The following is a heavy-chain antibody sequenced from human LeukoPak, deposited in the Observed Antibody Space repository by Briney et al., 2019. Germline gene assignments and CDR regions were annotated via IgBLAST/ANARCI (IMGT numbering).Heavy chain of an antibody. CDR3: ATPYSGGYHGLDI. CDR1: GGXXXSSTYY. J-gene: IGHJ3*02. D-gene: IGHD1-26*01. Sequence: TCTVXGGXXXSSTYYWGWIRQPPGKGLEWIGSIYYSGSTYYNPSLKSRVTISENTSKNQFSLKLNSVTAADTAVYYCATPYSGGYHGLDIWGQGTMVTVSS. V-gene: IGHV4-39*01. CDR2: IYYSGST.